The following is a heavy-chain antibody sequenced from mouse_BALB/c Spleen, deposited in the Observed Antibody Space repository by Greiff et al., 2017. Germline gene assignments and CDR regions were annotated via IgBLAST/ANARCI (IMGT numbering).Heavy chain of an antibody. J-gene: IGHJ3*01. CDR2: IYWDDDK. CDR3: ARGSSSLFAY. Sequence: QVTLKESGPGILQPSQTLSLTYSFSGFSLSTSGMGVSWIRQPSGKGLEWLAHIYWDDDKRYNPSLKSRLTISKDTSRNQVFLKITSVDTADTATYYCARGSSSLFAYWGQGTLVTVSA. CDR1: GFSLSTSGMG. D-gene: IGHD1-1*01. V-gene: IGHV8-12*01.